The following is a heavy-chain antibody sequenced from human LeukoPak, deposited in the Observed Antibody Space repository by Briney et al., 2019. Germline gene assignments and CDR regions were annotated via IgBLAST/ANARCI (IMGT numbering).Heavy chain of an antibody. CDR3: AGVDTVVDASYYIDF. CDR1: GGSVSSGGHY. V-gene: IGHV4-30-2*01. Sequence: SETLSLTCTVCGGSVSSGGHYWSWIRQPPGKGLEWIGYVYQSGITYYSPSLKSRVSISVDRSKNQFSLELTSVAAADTAVYYCAGVDTVVDASYYIDFWGQGTLVTVSS. J-gene: IGHJ4*02. CDR2: VYQSGIT. D-gene: IGHD5-18*01.